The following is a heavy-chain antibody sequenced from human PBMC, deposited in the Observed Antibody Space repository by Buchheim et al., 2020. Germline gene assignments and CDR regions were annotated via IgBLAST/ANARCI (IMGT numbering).Heavy chain of an antibody. CDR2: ISYDGSNK. D-gene: IGHD3-22*01. CDR1: GFTFSSYA. V-gene: IGHV3-30-3*01. J-gene: IGHJ4*02. CDR3: ARDLFGYYYYSSGYYPGDY. Sequence: QVQLVESGGGVVQPGRSLRLSCADSGFTFSSYAMHWVRQAPGKGLEWVAVISYDGSNKYYADSVKGRFTISRDNSKKKLYLQMNSLRAEDTAVYYCARDLFGYYYYSSGYYPGDYWGQGTL.